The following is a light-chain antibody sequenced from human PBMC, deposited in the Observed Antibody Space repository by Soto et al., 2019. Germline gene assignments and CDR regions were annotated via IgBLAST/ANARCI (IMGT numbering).Light chain of an antibody. Sequence: DIPMTQSPSSLSASVGDRVTITCRASQSISSWLAWYQQKPGKAPKILIYRASTLESGVPSRFSGSGSGTEFTLTISSLQPDDFATYYCQQYSGYWTFGQGTKVEIK. CDR1: QSISSW. CDR2: RAS. V-gene: IGKV1-5*03. CDR3: QQYSGYWT. J-gene: IGKJ1*01.